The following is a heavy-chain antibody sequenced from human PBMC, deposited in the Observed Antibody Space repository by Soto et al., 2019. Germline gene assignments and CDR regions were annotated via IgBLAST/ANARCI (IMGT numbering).Heavy chain of an antibody. CDR2: SSNSGTFA. J-gene: IGHJ4*02. D-gene: IGHD1-1*01. V-gene: IGHV3-11*06. CDR3: ARSGDNFNVLDY. Sequence: GGSLRLSCAASGFTFSDYYMSWVRQAPGRGLEWISYSSNSGTFARYATSVKGRFSISRDNANNSLYLEMNSLRVEDTAVYYCARSGDNFNVLDYWGQGSPVTVSS. CDR1: GFTFSDYY.